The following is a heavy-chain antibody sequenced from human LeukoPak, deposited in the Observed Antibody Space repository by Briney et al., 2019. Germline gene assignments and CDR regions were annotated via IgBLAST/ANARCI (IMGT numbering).Heavy chain of an antibody. D-gene: IGHD3-10*01. CDR1: GGSFSGYY. V-gene: IGHV4-34*01. CDR3: ARGGRITMVRGGHPYYFDY. CDR2: INHSGST. Sequence: SETLSLTCAAYGGSFSGYYWSWIRQPPGKGLEWIGEINHSGSTNYNPSLKSRVTISVDTSKNQFSLKLSSVTAADTAVYYCARGGRITMVRGGHPYYFDYWGQGTLVTVSS. J-gene: IGHJ4*02.